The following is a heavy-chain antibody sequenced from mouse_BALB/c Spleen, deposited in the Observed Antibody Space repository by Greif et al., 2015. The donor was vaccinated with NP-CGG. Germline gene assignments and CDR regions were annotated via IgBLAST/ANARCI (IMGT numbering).Heavy chain of an antibody. Sequence: QVQLQQSGAELVRPGVSVKISCKGSGYTFTDYAMHWVKQSHAKSLEWIGVISTYYGDASYNQKFKGKATMTVDKSSSTAYMELARLTSEDSAIYYCARDYYGSSFDYWGQGTTLTVSS. D-gene: IGHD1-1*01. V-gene: IGHV1S137*01. CDR2: ISTYYGDA. J-gene: IGHJ2*01. CDR3: ARDYYGSSFDY. CDR1: GYTFTDYA.